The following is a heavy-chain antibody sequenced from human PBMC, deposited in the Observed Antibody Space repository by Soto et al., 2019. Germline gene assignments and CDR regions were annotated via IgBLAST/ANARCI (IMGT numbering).Heavy chain of an antibody. J-gene: IGHJ6*02. D-gene: IGHD6-6*01. CDR3: ARRYSSSSREDYYYGMDV. Sequence: PGGSLRLSCAASGFTFRSSCMHWVRQAPGKGLVWVSRIKSDGSSTSYADSVKGRFTISRDNAKNTLYLQMNSLRAEDTAVYYCARRYSSSSREDYYYGMDVRGQGTTVTVSS. CDR1: GFTFRSSC. CDR2: IKSDGSST. V-gene: IGHV3-74*01.